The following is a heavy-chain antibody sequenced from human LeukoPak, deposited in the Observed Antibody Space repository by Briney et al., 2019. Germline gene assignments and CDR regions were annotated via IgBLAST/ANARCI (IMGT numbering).Heavy chain of an antibody. J-gene: IGHJ4*02. Sequence: GGSLRLSCAASAFSFSNYAMHWVRRAPGKGLEWMAVISYDGSHKFYADSVKGRFTISRDNSKNTLYLQMNGLRAEDTAVYYCAKPSAPNYYDSSGDFDYWGQGTLVTVSS. CDR2: ISYDGSHK. CDR3: AKPSAPNYYDSSGDFDY. D-gene: IGHD3-22*01. V-gene: IGHV3-30*04. CDR1: AFSFSNYA.